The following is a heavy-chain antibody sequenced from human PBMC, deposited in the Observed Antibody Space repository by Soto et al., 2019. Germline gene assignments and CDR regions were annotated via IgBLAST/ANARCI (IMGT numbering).Heavy chain of an antibody. J-gene: IGHJ6*02. V-gene: IGHV3-53*05. CDR1: GFTVSSNY. CDR3: AKGGYSYYYGMDV. D-gene: IGHD5-18*01. CDR2: IYSGGST. Sequence: LRLSCAASGFTVSSNYMSWVRQAPGKGLEWVSVIYSGGSTYYADSVKGRFTISRDNSKNTLYLQMNSLRAEDTAVYYCAKGGYSYYYGMDVWGQGTTVTVSS.